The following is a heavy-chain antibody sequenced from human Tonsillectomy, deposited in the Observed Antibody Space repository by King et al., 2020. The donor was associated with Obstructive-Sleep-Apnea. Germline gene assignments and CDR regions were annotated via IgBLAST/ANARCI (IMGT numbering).Heavy chain of an antibody. Sequence: QLVQSGAEMKKPGDSLRISCKGAGYSFTSYWISWVRQMPGKVLEWKGRSYPSDCYTNYSPSSQGHVTISADKPISTAYLQWSSLKASDTAMYYCARPLSYDSSGSFDYWGQGTLVTVSS. CDR2: SYPSDCYT. J-gene: IGHJ4*02. V-gene: IGHV5-10-1*01. CDR3: ARPLSYDSSGSFDY. D-gene: IGHD3-22*01. CDR1: GYSFTSYW.